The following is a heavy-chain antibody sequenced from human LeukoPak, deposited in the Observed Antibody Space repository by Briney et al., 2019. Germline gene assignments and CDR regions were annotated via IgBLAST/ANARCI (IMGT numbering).Heavy chain of an antibody. CDR2: INPNSGGT. Sequence: ASVKVSCKASGYTFTGYYMHWVRQAPGQGLEWMGWINPNSGGTNYAQKFQGRVTMTRNTSISTAYMELSSLRSEDTAVYYCARVGGSGSSASYYFDYWGQGTLVTVSS. CDR3: ARVGGSGSSASYYFDY. J-gene: IGHJ4*02. V-gene: IGHV1-2*02. CDR1: GYTFTGYY. D-gene: IGHD3-10*01.